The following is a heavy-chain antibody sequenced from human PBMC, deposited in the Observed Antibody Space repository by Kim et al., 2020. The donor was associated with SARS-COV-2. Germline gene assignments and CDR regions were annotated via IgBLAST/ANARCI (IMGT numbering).Heavy chain of an antibody. J-gene: IGHJ6*02. CDR2: IGTAGDT. V-gene: IGHV3-13*01. CDR3: ARGGGSGRFGKGYGMDV. D-gene: IGHD6-19*01. CDR1: GFTFSSYD. Sequence: GGSLRLSCAASGFTFSSYDMHWVRQATGKGLEWVSAIGTAGDTYYPGSVKGRFTISRENAKNSLYLQMNSLRAGDTAVYYCARGGGSGRFGKGYGMDVWGQGTTVTVSS.